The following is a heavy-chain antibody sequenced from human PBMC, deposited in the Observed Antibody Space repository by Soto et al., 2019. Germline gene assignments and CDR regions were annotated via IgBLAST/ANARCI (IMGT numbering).Heavy chain of an antibody. J-gene: IGHJ5*02. CDR3: ARGGSSGGENWFDP. CDR2: IYYSGST. Sequence: SETLSLTCTVSGGSVSSGSYYWSWIRQPPGKGLEWIGYIYYSGSTNYNPSLKSRVTISVDTSKNQFSLKLSSVTAADTAVYYCARGGSSGGENWFDPWGQGTPVTVSS. V-gene: IGHV4-61*01. CDR1: GGSVSSGSYY. D-gene: IGHD1-26*01.